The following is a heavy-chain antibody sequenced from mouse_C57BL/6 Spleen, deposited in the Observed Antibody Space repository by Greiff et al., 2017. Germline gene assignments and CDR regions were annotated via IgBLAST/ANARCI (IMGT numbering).Heavy chain of an antibody. J-gene: IGHJ4*01. CDR3: AGGYYGSSYAMDY. CDR1: GFNIKNSY. Sequence: VQLQQSVAELVRPGASVKLSCTASGFNIKNSYMHWVKQRPEQGLEWIGRIDPANGNTKYAPKFQGKATITADTSSNTAYLQLSSLTSEDTAIYYCAGGYYGSSYAMDYWGQGTSVTVSS. D-gene: IGHD1-1*01. CDR2: IDPANGNT. V-gene: IGHV14-3*01.